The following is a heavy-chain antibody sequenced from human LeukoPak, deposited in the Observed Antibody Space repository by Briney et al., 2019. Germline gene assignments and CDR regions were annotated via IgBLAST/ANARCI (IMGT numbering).Heavy chain of an antibody. V-gene: IGHV4-61*01. Sequence: SETLSLTCTVSGGSISSSSYYWTWIRQPPGKGLEWIGYIHYSGSTNYNPSLKSRVTISVDTSKNQFSLKLSSVTAADTAVYYCARASVTYYYYYYMDVWGQGTTVTVSS. D-gene: IGHD4-11*01. CDR3: ARASVTYYYYYYMDV. CDR1: GGSISSSSYY. CDR2: IHYSGST. J-gene: IGHJ6*03.